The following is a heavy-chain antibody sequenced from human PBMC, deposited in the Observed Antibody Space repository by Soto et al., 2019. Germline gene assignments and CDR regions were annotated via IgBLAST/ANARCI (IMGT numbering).Heavy chain of an antibody. CDR1: GGSISSSSYY. Sequence: SETLSLTCTVSGGSISSSSYYWGWIRQPPGKGLEWIGSIYYSGSTYYNPSLKSRVTISVDTSKNQFSLKLSSVTAADTAVYYCARQQVEGGYCSCWSCYSGDINWFDPWGKGTLVTVSS. V-gene: IGHV4-39*01. CDR3: ARQQVEGGYCSCWSCYSGDINWFDP. D-gene: IGHD2-15*01. J-gene: IGHJ5*02. CDR2: IYYSGST.